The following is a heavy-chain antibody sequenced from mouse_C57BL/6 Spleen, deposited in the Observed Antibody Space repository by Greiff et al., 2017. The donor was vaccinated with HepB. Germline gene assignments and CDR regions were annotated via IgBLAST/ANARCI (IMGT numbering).Heavy chain of an antibody. D-gene: IGHD3-2*02. V-gene: IGHV1-69*01. Sequence: QVQLQQPGAELVMPGASVKLSCKASGYTFTSYWMHWVKQRPGQGLEWIGEIDPSDSYTNYNQKFTGKSTLTVDKSSSTAYVQLSSLTSEDSAVYYCARGSAQPYAMDYWGQGTSVTVSS. J-gene: IGHJ4*01. CDR2: IDPSDSYT. CDR3: ARGSAQPYAMDY. CDR1: GYTFTSYW.